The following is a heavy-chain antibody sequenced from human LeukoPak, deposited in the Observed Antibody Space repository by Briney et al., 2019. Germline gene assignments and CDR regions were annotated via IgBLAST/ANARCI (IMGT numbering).Heavy chain of an antibody. J-gene: IGHJ6*04. CDR2: TYYRAKWYI. CDR1: GDSVSSNSAA. D-gene: IGHD2/OR15-2a*01. Sequence: SQTLSLTCAISGDSVSSNSAAWNWIRQSPSRGLEWLGRTYYRAKWYIDYTLSVKSRITINPDTSKNQFSLQLNSVTPEDTAVHYCARGGLSKIRGNYSGYGMDVWGKGTTVTVSS. V-gene: IGHV6-1*01. CDR3: ARGGLSKIRGNYSGYGMDV.